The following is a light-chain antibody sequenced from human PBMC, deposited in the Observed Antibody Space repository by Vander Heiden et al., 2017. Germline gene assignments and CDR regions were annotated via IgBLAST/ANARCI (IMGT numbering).Light chain of an antibody. J-gene: IGKJ2*01. CDR3: QQYRISSLNN. Sequence: DIQVTHSPSPLSASLGDRVPLTCRARQSISSWLGWYQQKPGKAPNLLIYDASSWKRGVPARFSGSGYGTEFILTISSRQLDDFAAYYCQQYRISSLNNFGQGTKVEIK. V-gene: IGKV1-5*01. CDR1: QSISSW. CDR2: DAS.